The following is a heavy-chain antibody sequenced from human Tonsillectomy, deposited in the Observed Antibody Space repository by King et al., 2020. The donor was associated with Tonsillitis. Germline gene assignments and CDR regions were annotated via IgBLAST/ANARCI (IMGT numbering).Heavy chain of an antibody. CDR1: GFTFGDYA. V-gene: IGHV3-49*03. D-gene: IGHD2-8*01. CDR3: ASSLASLVTVYAIAGDY. Sequence: VQLVESGGGLVQPGRSLRLSCTVSGFTFGDYAMSWFRQAPGKGLEWVAFIRSKPYGGTTEYAASVKGRFTISRDDSKSIALLQMNSLKTEDTAAYYCASSLASLVTVYAIAGDYWGQGTLVTVSS. CDR2: IRSKPYGGTT. J-gene: IGHJ4*02.